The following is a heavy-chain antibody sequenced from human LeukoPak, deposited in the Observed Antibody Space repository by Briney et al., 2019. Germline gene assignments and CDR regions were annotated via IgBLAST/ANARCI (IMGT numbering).Heavy chain of an antibody. CDR3: AKSIVATIFYFDY. J-gene: IGHJ4*02. CDR1: GFTSSSYA. V-gene: IGHV3-23*01. D-gene: IGHD5-12*01. Sequence: PGGSLRLSCAASGFTSSSYAMSWVRQAPGKGLEWVSAISGSGGSTYYADSVKGRFTISRDNSKNTLYLQMNSLRAEDTAVYYCAKSIVATIFYFDYWGQGTLVTVSS. CDR2: ISGSGGST.